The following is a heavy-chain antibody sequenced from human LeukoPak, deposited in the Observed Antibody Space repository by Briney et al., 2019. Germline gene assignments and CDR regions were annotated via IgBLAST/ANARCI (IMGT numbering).Heavy chain of an antibody. Sequence: GGSLRLSCAASGFTFSSYEMNWVRQAPGKGLEWASYISGSGSTIYYADSVKGRFISSRDNTKNSLYLQMNSLRAEDTAIYYCARDLRIVSGSYLDYWGQGTLVTVSS. J-gene: IGHJ4*02. CDR3: ARDLRIVSGSYLDY. V-gene: IGHV3-48*03. D-gene: IGHD1-26*01. CDR2: ISGSGSTI. CDR1: GFTFSSYE.